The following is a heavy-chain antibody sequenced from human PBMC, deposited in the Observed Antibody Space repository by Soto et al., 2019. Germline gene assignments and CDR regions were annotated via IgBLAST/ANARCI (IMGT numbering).Heavy chain of an antibody. D-gene: IGHD1-20*01. CDR1: GFTFSSYA. CDR3: AKAKNDYNWDNRPPFDY. Sequence: GGSLRLSCVVSGFTFSSYAMSWVRQAPGKGLEWVSLISANDVGTYYAESVKTRFTISTDQSRNTVYLQMDSLRADDTAIYYCAKAKNDYNWDNRPPFDYWGQGTLVTVSS. V-gene: IGHV3-23*01. J-gene: IGHJ4*02. CDR2: ISANDVGT.